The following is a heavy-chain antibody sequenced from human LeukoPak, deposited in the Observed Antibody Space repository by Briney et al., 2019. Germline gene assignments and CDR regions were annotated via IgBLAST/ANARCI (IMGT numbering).Heavy chain of an antibody. Sequence: GGSLRLSCAASGFTFSNTWMSWVRQAPGKGLEWVSSIGGSGGSTYYADSVKGRFTISRDNSKNTLYLQINSLRAEDTAVYYCATPPQYASSWYYFDFWGQGTLVTVSS. J-gene: IGHJ4*02. CDR1: GFTFSNTW. V-gene: IGHV3-23*01. CDR2: IGGSGGST. CDR3: ATPPQYASSWYYFDF. D-gene: IGHD6-13*01.